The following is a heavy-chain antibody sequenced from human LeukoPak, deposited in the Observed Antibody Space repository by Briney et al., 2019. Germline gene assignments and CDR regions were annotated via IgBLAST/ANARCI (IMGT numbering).Heavy chain of an antibody. CDR1: GFTFSSYG. J-gene: IGHJ4*02. V-gene: IGHV3-33*06. CDR3: AKGGYSSGWRNYFDY. CDR2: IWYDGSNK. D-gene: IGHD6-19*01. Sequence: GRSLRLSCAASGFTFSSYGMHWVRQAPGKGLEWVAVIWYDGSNKYYADSVKGRFTISRDNSKDTLYLQMNSLRAEDTAVYYCAKGGYSSGWRNYFDYWGQGTLVTVSS.